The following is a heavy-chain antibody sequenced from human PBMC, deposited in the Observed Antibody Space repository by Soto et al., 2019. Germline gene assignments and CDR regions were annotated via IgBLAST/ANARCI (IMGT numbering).Heavy chain of an antibody. CDR3: ARAYGGYADY. Sequence: PSETLSITCTVSGGSISSYYWSWIRQPPGKGLEWIGYIYYSGSTNYNPSLKSRVTISVDTSKNQFSLKLSSVTAADTAVYYCARAYGGYADYWGQGALVTVS. CDR1: GGSISSYY. J-gene: IGHJ4*02. V-gene: IGHV4-59*01. CDR2: IYYSGST. D-gene: IGHD5-12*01.